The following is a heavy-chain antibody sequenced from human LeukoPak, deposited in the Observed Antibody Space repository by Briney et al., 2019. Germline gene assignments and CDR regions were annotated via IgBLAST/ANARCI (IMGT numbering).Heavy chain of an antibody. CDR1: GYTFTSYY. CDR3: ARAPYSSGWQSNYYYGMDV. CDR2: INPSGGST. Sequence: GASVKVSCKASGYTFTSYYMHWVRQAPGQGVEWMGIINPSGGSTSYAQKFQGRVTMTRDTSTSTVYMELSSLRSEDTAVYYCARAPYSSGWQSNYYYGMDVWGQGTTVTVSS. V-gene: IGHV1-46*01. J-gene: IGHJ6*02. D-gene: IGHD6-19*01.